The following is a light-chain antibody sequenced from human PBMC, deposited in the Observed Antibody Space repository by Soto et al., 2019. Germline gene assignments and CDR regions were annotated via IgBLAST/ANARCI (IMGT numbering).Light chain of an antibody. CDR2: AAS. J-gene: IGKJ4*01. CDR1: QSVSTY. Sequence: EIVLTQSPATLSLSPGERATLSCRASQSVSTYLAWYQQKPGQAPRLLIYAASNRATGIPVRFSGSGSGTDFTLTISSLEPEDFAVYYCQQRSIWPPAFGGETKVEIK. CDR3: QQRSIWPPA. V-gene: IGKV3-11*01.